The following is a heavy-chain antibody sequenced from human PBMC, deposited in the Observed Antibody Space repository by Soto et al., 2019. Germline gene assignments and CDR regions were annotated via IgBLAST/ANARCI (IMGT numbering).Heavy chain of an antibody. D-gene: IGHD3-22*01. J-gene: IGHJ4*02. CDR1: GGTFSSYA. Sequence: ASVKVSCKASGGTFSSYAISWVRQAPGQGLEWMGWINGYNGNTNYAQKLQGRVTMTTDTSTSTAYLELRSLRSDDTAVYYCARVRGYDSSGYSPLWGQGTLVTVSS. CDR2: INGYNGNT. CDR3: ARVRGYDSSGYSPL. V-gene: IGHV1-18*01.